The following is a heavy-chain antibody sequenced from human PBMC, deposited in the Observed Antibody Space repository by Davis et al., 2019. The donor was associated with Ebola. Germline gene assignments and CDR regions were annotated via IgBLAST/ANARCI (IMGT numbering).Heavy chain of an antibody. CDR2: ISGSGGST. J-gene: IGHJ4*02. CDR3: ARLPAARNLGPQD. CDR1: GFTFSSYA. V-gene: IGHV3-23*01. Sequence: GGSLRLSCAASGFTFSSYAMSWVRQAPGKGLEWVSAISGSGGSTYYADSVKGRFTISRDNSKNSLYLQMNSLRDEDTAVYYCARLPAARNLGPQDWGQGTLVTVSS. D-gene: IGHD6-6*01.